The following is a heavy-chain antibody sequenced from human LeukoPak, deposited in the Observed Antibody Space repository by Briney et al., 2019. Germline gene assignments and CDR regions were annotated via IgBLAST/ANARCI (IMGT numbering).Heavy chain of an antibody. CDR2: ISAYNGNT. D-gene: IGHD3-22*01. J-gene: IGHJ4*02. Sequence: GASVKVSCKASVYTFTSYGISWVRQAPGQGLEWMGWISAYNGNTNYAQKLQGRVTMTTDTSTSTAYMELRSLRSDDTAVYYCARDHTMIASRDIDYWGQGTLVTVSS. CDR3: ARDHTMIASRDIDY. V-gene: IGHV1-18*01. CDR1: VYTFTSYG.